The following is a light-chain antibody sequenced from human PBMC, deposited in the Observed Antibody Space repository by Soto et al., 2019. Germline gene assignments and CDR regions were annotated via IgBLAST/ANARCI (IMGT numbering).Light chain of an antibody. CDR2: GAF. V-gene: IGKV3-20*01. J-gene: IGKJ1*01. Sequence: EIVLTQSPATLSLSPGERATLSCRASQNINRYLAWYHQKPGQAPRLLIYGAFKRATGIPDRFSGSGSGTDFTLTISRMEPEDFAVYCCQQYGSSPRTFGQGTKVDIK. CDR3: QQYGSSPRT. CDR1: QNINRY.